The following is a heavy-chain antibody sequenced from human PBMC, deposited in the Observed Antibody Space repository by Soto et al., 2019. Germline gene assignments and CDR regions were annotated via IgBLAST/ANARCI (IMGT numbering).Heavy chain of an antibody. CDR2: IIPIFGTA. CDR1: VGTFSSYA. Sequence: QVQLVQSGAEVKKPGSSVKVSCKASVGTFSSYAISWVRQAPGQGLEWMGGIIPIFGTANYAQKFQGRVTITADESTSTAYMELSSLRSEDTAVYYCARVRYCSGGSCYGFDYWGQGTLVTVSS. V-gene: IGHV1-69*01. D-gene: IGHD2-15*01. CDR3: ARVRYCSGGSCYGFDY. J-gene: IGHJ4*02.